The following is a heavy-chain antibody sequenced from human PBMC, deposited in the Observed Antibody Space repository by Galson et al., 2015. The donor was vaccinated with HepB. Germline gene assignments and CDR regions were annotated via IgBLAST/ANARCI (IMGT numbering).Heavy chain of an antibody. Sequence: SVKVSCKASGYTFTSYDINWVRQATGQGLEWMGWMNPNSGNTGYAQKFQGRITMTRSTSISTAYMELSSLRSEDTAVYYCARELGYCSGGSCHNWFDPWGQGTLVTVSS. D-gene: IGHD2-15*01. CDR1: GYTFTSYD. V-gene: IGHV1-8*01. CDR3: ARELGYCSGGSCHNWFDP. CDR2: MNPNSGNT. J-gene: IGHJ5*02.